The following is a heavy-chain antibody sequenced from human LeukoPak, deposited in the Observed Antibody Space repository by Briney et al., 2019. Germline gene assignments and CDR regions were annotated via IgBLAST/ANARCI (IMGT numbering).Heavy chain of an antibody. D-gene: IGHD5-18*01. J-gene: IGHJ4*02. Sequence: SETLSLTCAVYGGSFSGYYWSWIRQPPGKGLEWIGEINHSGNTNYNPSLKSRVTISVDTSKNQFSLKLSSVTAADTAVYYCVRRGYSYGSWGQGTLVTVSS. V-gene: IGHV4-34*01. CDR1: GGSFSGYY. CDR3: VRRGYSYGS. CDR2: INHSGNT.